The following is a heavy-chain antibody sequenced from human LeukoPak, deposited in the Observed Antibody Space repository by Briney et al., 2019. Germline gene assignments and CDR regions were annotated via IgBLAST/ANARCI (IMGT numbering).Heavy chain of an antibody. D-gene: IGHD5-12*01. Sequence: PGGSLRLSRAASGFTFSTYGMHWVRQAPGKGLEWVAVISYDGSNKYYADSVKGRFTISRDNSKNTLYLQMTSLRAEDTAMYYCAKEGYSGYDSNYYYGMDVWGQGTTVTVSS. CDR2: ISYDGSNK. V-gene: IGHV3-30*18. J-gene: IGHJ6*02. CDR1: GFTFSTYG. CDR3: AKEGYSGYDSNYYYGMDV.